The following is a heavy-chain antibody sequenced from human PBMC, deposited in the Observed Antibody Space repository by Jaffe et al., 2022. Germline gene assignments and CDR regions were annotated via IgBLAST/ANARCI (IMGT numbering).Heavy chain of an antibody. V-gene: IGHV4-39*01. CDR2: IYYSGST. D-gene: IGHD5-12*01. Sequence: QLQLQESGPGLVKPSETLSLTCTVSGGSISSSSYYWGWIRQPPGKGLEWIGSIYYSGSTYYNPSLKSRVTISVDTSKNQFSLKLSSVTAADTAVYYCASRSGYDSWAGYYFDYWGQGTLVTVSS. CDR1: GGSISSSSYY. J-gene: IGHJ4*02. CDR3: ASRSGYDSWAGYYFDY.